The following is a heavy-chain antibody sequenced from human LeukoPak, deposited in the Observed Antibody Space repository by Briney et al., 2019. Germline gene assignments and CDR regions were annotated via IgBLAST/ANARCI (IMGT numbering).Heavy chain of an antibody. CDR3: AREAEQQLVRSWFDP. Sequence: GGSLRLSCAASGFTFSSYSMNWVRQAPGKGLEWVSSISSSSSYIYYADSVKGRFIISRDNAKNSLYLQMNSLRAEDTAVYYCAREAEQQLVRSWFDPWGQGTLVTVPS. CDR2: ISSSSSYI. J-gene: IGHJ5*02. D-gene: IGHD6-13*01. CDR1: GFTFSSYS. V-gene: IGHV3-21*01.